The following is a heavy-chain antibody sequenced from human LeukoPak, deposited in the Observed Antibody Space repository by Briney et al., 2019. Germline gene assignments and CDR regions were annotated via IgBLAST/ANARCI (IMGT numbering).Heavy chain of an antibody. CDR1: GYTFTGHY. D-gene: IGHD1-26*01. CDR2: ISAYNGNT. CDR3: ARERVGANPFDY. V-gene: IGHV1-18*04. J-gene: IGHJ4*02. Sequence: ASVKVSCKASGYTFTGHYMHWVRQAPGQGLEWMGWISAYNGNTNYAQKLQDRVTMTTDTSTSTAYMELRSLRSDDTAMYYCARERVGANPFDYWGQGTLVAVSS.